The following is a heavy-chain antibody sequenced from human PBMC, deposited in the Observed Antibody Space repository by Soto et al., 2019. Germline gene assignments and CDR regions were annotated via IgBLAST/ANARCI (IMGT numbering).Heavy chain of an antibody. J-gene: IGHJ5*02. CDR1: GGSITSANW. Sequence: PSETLSLPCAVSGGSITSANWWTWVRQPPGGGLEWIGEISHSGITKYKASLKSRVTMSVDKTKNDVSLKLTAVTAADTAVYYCARVLRGWFDPWGQGTPVTVSS. CDR2: ISHSGIT. V-gene: IGHV4-4*02. CDR3: ARVLRGWFDP.